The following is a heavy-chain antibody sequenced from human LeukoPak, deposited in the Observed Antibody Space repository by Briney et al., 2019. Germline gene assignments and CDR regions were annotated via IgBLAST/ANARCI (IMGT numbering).Heavy chain of an antibody. V-gene: IGHV3-23*01. CDR1: GFTFRSYA. J-gene: IGHJ3*02. D-gene: IGHD2-15*01. CDR3: ARGRVAATDGFDI. CDR2: ISGSGGST. Sequence: GGSLRLSCAASGFTFRSYAMSWVRQAPGKGLEWVSVISGSGGSTYYADSVKGRFTISRENSKNTLYLQMSSLRAGDTAVYYCARGRVAATDGFDIWGRGTTVIVSS.